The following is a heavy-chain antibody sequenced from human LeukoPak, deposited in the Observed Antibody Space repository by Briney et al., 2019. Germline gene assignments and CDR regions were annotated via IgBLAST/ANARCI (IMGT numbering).Heavy chain of an antibody. J-gene: IGHJ4*02. CDR3: AKDLYDFWSGYYTFFDY. Sequence: PGRSLRLSCAASGFTFSSYGMHWVRQAPGKGLEWVAVIWYDGSNKYYADSVKGRFTISRDNSKNTLYLQMNSLRAEDTAVYYCAKDLYDFWSGYYTFFDYWGQGTLVTVSS. D-gene: IGHD3-3*01. CDR2: IWYDGSNK. V-gene: IGHV3-33*06. CDR1: GFTFSSYG.